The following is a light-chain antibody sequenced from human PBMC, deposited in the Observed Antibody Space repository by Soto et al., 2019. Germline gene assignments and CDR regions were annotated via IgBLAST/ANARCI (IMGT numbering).Light chain of an antibody. CDR1: QSLSSSY. V-gene: IGKV3-20*01. CDR2: GAS. Sequence: EIVLSQSPGTLSLSPGERATLFCRASQSLSSSYLAWYQQKPGQAPRLLIYGASSRATGIPDRFSGSGSGTDFTVTISRLEPEDFAVYYCQQYVSSPYTFGQGTKLEIK. CDR3: QQYVSSPYT. J-gene: IGKJ2*01.